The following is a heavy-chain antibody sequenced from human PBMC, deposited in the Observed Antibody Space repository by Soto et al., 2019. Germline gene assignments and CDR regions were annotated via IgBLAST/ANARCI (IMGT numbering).Heavy chain of an antibody. CDR3: AKNGAELGDFWSGYLNYYYYYGMDA. V-gene: IGHV3-30*18. CDR1: GFTFSSYG. CDR2: ISYDGSNK. J-gene: IGHJ6*02. Sequence: GGSLRLSCAASGFTFSSYGMHGVRQAPGKGLEWVAVISYDGSNKYYADSVKGRFTISRDNSKNTLYLQMNSLRAEDTAVYYCAKNGAELGDFWSGYLNYYYYYGMDAWGQGTRVTVSS. D-gene: IGHD3-3*01.